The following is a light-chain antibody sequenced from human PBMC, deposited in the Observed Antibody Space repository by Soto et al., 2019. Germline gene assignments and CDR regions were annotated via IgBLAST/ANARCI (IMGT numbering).Light chain of an antibody. CDR1: QDIATY. CDR3: QQTSILWT. CDR2: SAS. Sequence: DIQMTQSPSSLSASVGDRIIITCRASQDIATYLNWYQQTPGKAPKLLIYSASTLQVGVPSRFSGSGSGTHFTLTITSLQPEDLGSYYCQQTSILWTFGQGTKVEI. V-gene: IGKV1-39*01. J-gene: IGKJ1*01.